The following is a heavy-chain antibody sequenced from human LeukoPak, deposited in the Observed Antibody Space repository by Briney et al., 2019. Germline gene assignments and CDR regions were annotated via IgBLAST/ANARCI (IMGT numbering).Heavy chain of an antibody. J-gene: IGHJ4*02. D-gene: IGHD1-26*01. V-gene: IGHV3-53*01. CDR2: IYSGGST. CDR3: ATDSAIGATPPFDY. Sequence: GGSLRLSCAASGFTVSSNYMSWVRQAPGKGLEWVSIIYSGGSTYYADSVKGRLTISRDNSKNTLYLQMNSLRAEDTAVYYCATDSAIGATPPFDYWGQGTLVTVSS. CDR1: GFTVSSNY.